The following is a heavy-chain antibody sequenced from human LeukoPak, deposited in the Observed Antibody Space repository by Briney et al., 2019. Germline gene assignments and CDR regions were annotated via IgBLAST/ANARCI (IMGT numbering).Heavy chain of an antibody. CDR3: ARGRSSSSWSDY. J-gene: IGHJ4*02. CDR2: IHSDGSGT. CDR1: GFIFSSYW. V-gene: IGHV3-74*01. Sequence: GGSLRLSCAASGFIFSSYWMHWVRQAPGKGLVWVSRIHSDGSGTTYADSVKGRFTISRDNAKDTLYLQMTGLRDEDAAVYYCARGRSSSSWSDYWGQGTLVTVSS. D-gene: IGHD6-13*01.